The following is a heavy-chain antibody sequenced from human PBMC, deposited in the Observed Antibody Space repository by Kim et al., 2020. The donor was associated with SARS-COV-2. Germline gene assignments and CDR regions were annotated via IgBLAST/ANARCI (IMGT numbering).Heavy chain of an antibody. CDR3: ASSMLYGVISAFDL. Sequence: ASVKVSCKASGHIFSSYAMNWVRQAPGQGLEWMGWINTNTGNPTYAQGFTGRVVFSLDTSDSTTYLQITSLKSEDTAVYYCASSMLYGVISAFDLWGQGTMVTVSS. CDR2: INTNTGNP. V-gene: IGHV7-4-1*02. D-gene: IGHD3-10*01. J-gene: IGHJ3*01. CDR1: GHIFSSYA.